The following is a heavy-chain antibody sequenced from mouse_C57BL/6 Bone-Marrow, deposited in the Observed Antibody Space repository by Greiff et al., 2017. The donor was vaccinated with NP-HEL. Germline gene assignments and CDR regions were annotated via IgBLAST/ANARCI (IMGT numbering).Heavy chain of an antibody. CDR2: IDPENGDT. D-gene: IGHD1-3*01. CDR3: TYKRDY. V-gene: IGHV14-4*01. J-gene: IGHJ2*01. CDR1: GFNIKDDY. Sequence: EVQRVESGAELVRPGASVKLSCTASGFNIKDDYMHWVKQRPEQGLEWIGWIDPENGDTEYASKFQGKATITADTSSNTAYLQLSSLTSEDTAVYYCTYKRDYWGQGTTLTVSS.